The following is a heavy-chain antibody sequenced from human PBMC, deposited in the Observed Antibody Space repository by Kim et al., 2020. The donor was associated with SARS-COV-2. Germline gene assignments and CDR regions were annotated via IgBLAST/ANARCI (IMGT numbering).Heavy chain of an antibody. J-gene: IGHJ6*02. D-gene: IGHD3-10*01. CDR1: GFTFSSYA. CDR2: ISGSGGST. V-gene: IGHV3-23*01. CDR3: SKGVTMVRGVSYYYAGMDV. Sequence: GGSLRLSCAASGFTFSSYAMSWVRQAPGKGLEWVSAISGSGGSTYYADSVKGRFTISRDNSKKTLYLQMNSRRAEDTAVYYCSKGVTMVRGVSYYYAGMDVWGPGTTCTHSS.